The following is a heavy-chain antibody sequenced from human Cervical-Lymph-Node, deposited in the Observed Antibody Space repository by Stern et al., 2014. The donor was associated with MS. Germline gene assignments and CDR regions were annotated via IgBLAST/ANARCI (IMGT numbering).Heavy chain of an antibody. CDR2: IRSKANSYAT. CDR1: GFTFSGSA. V-gene: IGHV3-73*01. J-gene: IGHJ4*02. Sequence: EVQLVESGGGLVQPGGSLKLSCAASGFTFSGSAMHWVRQASGKGLEWVGRIRSKANSYATAYAASVKGRFTISRDDSKNTAYLQMNSLKTEDPAVYYCTNEGDADYWGQGTLVTVSS. D-gene: IGHD3-10*01. CDR3: TNEGDADY.